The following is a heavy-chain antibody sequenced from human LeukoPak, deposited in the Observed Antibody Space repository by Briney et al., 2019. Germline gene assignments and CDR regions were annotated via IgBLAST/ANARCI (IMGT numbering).Heavy chain of an antibody. CDR3: ASQTNYDSSGYDDAFDI. V-gene: IGHV4-59*01. Sequence: PSETLSLTCTVSGGSISSYYWSWIRQPPGKGLEWIGYIYYSGSTNYNPSLKSRVTISVDTSKNQFSLKLSSVTAADTAVYYCASQTNYDSSGYDDAFDIWGQGTMVTVSS. CDR2: IYYSGST. D-gene: IGHD3-22*01. J-gene: IGHJ3*02. CDR1: GGSISSYY.